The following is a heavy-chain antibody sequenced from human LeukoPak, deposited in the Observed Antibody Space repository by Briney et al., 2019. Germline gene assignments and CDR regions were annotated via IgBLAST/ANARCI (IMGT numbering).Heavy chain of an antibody. Sequence: GGSLRLSCAASGFTFSSYEMNWVRQAPGKGLEWVSYISSSGSTIYYADSVKGRFTISRDNAKNSLYLQMNSLRPEDTAVYYCAKRAIAAAGTTHLDYWGQGTLVTVSS. CDR2: ISSSGSTI. V-gene: IGHV3-48*03. J-gene: IGHJ4*02. D-gene: IGHD6-13*01. CDR3: AKRAIAAAGTTHLDY. CDR1: GFTFSSYE.